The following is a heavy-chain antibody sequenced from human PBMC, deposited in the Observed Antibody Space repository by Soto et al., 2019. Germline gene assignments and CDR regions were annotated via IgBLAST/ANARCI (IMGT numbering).Heavy chain of an antibody. D-gene: IGHD3-9*01. CDR1: GYTFTSYD. CDR2: MNPNSGNT. CDR3: ARGFEFFPGLRYFDWLLDQDVLYFYYYYRDV. J-gene: IGHJ6*03. V-gene: IGHV1-8*01. Sequence: ASVKVSCKASGYTFTSYDINWGRQATGQGRERMGWMNPNSGNTGYAQKFQGRVTMTRNTSISTAYMELSSLRSEDTAVYHCARGFEFFPGLRYFDWLLDQDVLYFYYYYRDVCGKGATVIVSS.